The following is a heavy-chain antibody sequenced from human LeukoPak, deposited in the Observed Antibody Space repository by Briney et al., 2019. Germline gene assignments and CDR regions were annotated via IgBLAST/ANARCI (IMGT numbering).Heavy chain of an antibody. D-gene: IGHD6-19*01. CDR1: GFTFTSSA. V-gene: IGHV1-58*01. Sequence: GASVKVSCKAFGFTFTSSAVQWVRQARGQRLEWIGWIVVGSGNTNYAQKFQERVTITRDMSTSTAYLELSSLRSEDTAVYYCAARSSYSSGWNFDYWGQGTLVTVSS. CDR3: AARSSYSSGWNFDY. CDR2: IVVGSGNT. J-gene: IGHJ4*02.